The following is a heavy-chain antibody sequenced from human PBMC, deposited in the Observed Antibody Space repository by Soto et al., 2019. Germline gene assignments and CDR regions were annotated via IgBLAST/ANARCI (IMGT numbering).Heavy chain of an antibody. CDR2: ISAYNGNT. CDR1: GYTFTSYG. V-gene: IGHV1-18*01. CDR3: ARDHDYGDSYDAFEI. D-gene: IGHD4-17*01. J-gene: IGHJ3*02. Sequence: ASVKVSCKSSGYTFTSYGISWVRQAPGQGLEWMGWISAYNGNTNYAQKLQGRVTMTTDTSTSTAYMELRSLRSDDTAVYYCARDHDYGDSYDAFEIWGQGTMVTVSS.